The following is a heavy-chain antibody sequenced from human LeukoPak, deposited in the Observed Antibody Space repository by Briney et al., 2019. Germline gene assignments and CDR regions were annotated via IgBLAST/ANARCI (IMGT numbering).Heavy chain of an antibody. CDR3: AKSTYYYDSGGYFPTNFDY. J-gene: IGHJ4*02. CDR2: ISGSGGST. Sequence: GGSLRLSCAASGFTFSSYAMSWVRQAPGKGLEWVSAISGSGGSTYYADSVKGRFTISRDNSKNTLYLQMNSLRAEDTAVYYCAKSTYYYDSGGYFPTNFDYWGQGTLVTVSS. CDR1: GFTFSSYA. D-gene: IGHD3-22*01. V-gene: IGHV3-23*01.